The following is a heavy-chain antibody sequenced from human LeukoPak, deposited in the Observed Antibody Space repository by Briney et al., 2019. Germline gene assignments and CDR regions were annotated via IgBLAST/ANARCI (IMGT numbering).Heavy chain of an antibody. J-gene: IGHJ4*02. Sequence: GGSLRLSCAASGSTFSSYAMSWVRQAPGKGLEWVSYITSSASTIYYAESVKGRFTISRDNAKNSLFLQMNSLRAEDTAVYYCARKVLSGSRYFDYWGQGALVTVSS. D-gene: IGHD1-26*01. CDR1: GSTFSSYA. CDR3: ARKVLSGSRYFDY. CDR2: ITSSASTI. V-gene: IGHV3-48*03.